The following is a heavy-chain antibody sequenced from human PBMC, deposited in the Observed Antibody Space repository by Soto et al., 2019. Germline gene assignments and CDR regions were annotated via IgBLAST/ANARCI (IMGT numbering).Heavy chain of an antibody. CDR3: AGEEAWGGGDY. V-gene: IGHV4-31*03. CDR2: IYYSGST. Sequence: QVQLQESGPGLVKPSQTLSLTCTVSGGSISSGGYYWSWIRQHPGKGLEWIGYIYYSGSTYYNPSLKGRVTISVDTSKNQFSLKVSSVAAADTAVYYCAGEEAWGGGDYWGQGTLVTVSS. CDR1: GGSISSGGYY. J-gene: IGHJ4*02. D-gene: IGHD3-16*01.